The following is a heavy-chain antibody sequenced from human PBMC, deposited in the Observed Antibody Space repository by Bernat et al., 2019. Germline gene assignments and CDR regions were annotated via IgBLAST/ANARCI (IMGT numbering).Heavy chain of an antibody. CDR1: GYNFISYD. J-gene: IGHJ5*02. CDR3: ARGDSWNGFDP. V-gene: IGHV1-8*01. Sequence: LVQSGAEVKKPGASVKVSCKASGYNFISYDINWVRQATGQGLEWMAWMNPNSGNRGYAQKFQGRVTMTRDTSISTAYMELSSLRSEDTAVYYCARGDSWNGFDPWGQGTLVTVSS. D-gene: IGHD6-13*01. CDR2: MNPNSGNR.